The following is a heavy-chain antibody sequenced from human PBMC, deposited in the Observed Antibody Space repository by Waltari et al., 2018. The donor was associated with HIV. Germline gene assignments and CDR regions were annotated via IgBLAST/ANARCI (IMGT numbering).Heavy chain of an antibody. J-gene: IGHJ6*02. Sequence: QVQLVESGGGVVQPGRSLRLSCAASGFTFSSYGMHWVRQAPGKGLEWVAVISYDGSNKYYADSVKGRFTISRDNSKNTLYLQMNSLRAEDTAVYYCAKTRNRYGKYYYGMDVWGQGTTVTVSS. CDR2: ISYDGSNK. CDR1: GFTFSSYG. V-gene: IGHV3-30*18. D-gene: IGHD4-17*01. CDR3: AKTRNRYGKYYYGMDV.